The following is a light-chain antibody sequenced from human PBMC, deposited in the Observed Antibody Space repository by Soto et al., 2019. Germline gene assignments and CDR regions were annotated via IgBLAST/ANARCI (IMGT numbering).Light chain of an antibody. CDR2: AAS. CDR1: QSISSPY. V-gene: IGKV3-20*01. J-gene: IGKJ2*01. Sequence: SVLTQSPGTLSLSPGEGATLSCRTSQSISSPYLAWYQQRPGQAPRLLIYAASSSATGIPDRFSGSGSGTAFTLTISRLEPEDFAVYYCQQYFGSLYTFGQGTKLEIK. CDR3: QQYFGSLYT.